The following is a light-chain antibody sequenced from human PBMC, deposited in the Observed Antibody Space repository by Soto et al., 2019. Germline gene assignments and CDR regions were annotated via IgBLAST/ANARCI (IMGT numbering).Light chain of an antibody. J-gene: IGKJ1*01. CDR1: QSVSSY. CDR3: QQRRNWPGT. Sequence: HHQAGMSLSRGERATLFGRASQSVSSYLAWYQQNPGQAPRLLIYDASNRATGIPARFSGSGAGTDCTRTIGSLEPEDFAADYCQQRRNWPGTFGQGTKVDNK. V-gene: IGKV3-11*01. CDR2: DAS.